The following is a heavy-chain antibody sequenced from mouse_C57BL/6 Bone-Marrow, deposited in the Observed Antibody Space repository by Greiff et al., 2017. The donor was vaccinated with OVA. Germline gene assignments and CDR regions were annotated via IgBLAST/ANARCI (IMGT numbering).Heavy chain of an antibody. CDR3: ARKGYSNWYFDV. CDR1: GYTFTSYW. J-gene: IGHJ1*03. V-gene: IGHV1-55*01. D-gene: IGHD2-5*01. CDR2: LYPGSGST. Sequence: QVQLQQPGAELVKPGASVKMSCKASGYTFTSYWITWVNQRPGQGLEWIGDLYPGSGSTNYNEKFKKQATLTVDPSSSTSYMQLSSLTSEDAAVYYCARKGYSNWYFDVWGTGTTVTVSS.